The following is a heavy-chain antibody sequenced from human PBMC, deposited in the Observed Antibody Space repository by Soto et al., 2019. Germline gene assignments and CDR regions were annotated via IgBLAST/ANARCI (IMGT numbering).Heavy chain of an antibody. CDR2: ISGSDGST. Sequence: GGSLRLSCAASGFTFSSYAMNWVRQAPGKGLEWVAVISGSDGSTYYADSVKGRFTISRDNSKNTLNLQMNSLRAEDTAVYYCARRSSSWYFDYWGQGTLVTVSS. CDR3: ARRSSSWYFDY. CDR1: GFTFSSYA. J-gene: IGHJ4*02. V-gene: IGHV3-23*01. D-gene: IGHD6-13*01.